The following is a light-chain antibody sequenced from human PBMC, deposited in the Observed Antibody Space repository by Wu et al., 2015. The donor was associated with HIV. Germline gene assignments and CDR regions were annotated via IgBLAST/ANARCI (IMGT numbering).Light chain of an antibody. CDR3: QQYYTTLWT. J-gene: IGKJ1*01. CDR2: GAS. Sequence: SLVCFCRRQSHITXGQVRTLEMNRWYQQKPGKAPKLLIYGASSLETGVPSRFRGTGSGTDYILTISNLQPEDFATYYCQQYYTTLWTFGQGTKVEIK. V-gene: IGKV1-NL1*01. CDR1: RTLEM.